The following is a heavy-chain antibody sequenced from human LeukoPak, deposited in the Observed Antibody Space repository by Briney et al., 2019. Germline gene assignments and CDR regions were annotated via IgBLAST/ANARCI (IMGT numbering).Heavy chain of an antibody. CDR2: IRYDGSNK. CDR3: ARDTLLYADSPDAFDM. J-gene: IGHJ3*02. V-gene: IGHV3-30*02. D-gene: IGHD4-17*01. Sequence: PGGSLRLSCAASGFTFSSYGMHWVRQAPGKGLEWVAFIRYDGSNKYYADSVKGRFTISRDNSKNTLYLQMNSLRAEDTAVYYCARDTLLYADSPDAFDMWGQGTMVTVSS. CDR1: GFTFSSYG.